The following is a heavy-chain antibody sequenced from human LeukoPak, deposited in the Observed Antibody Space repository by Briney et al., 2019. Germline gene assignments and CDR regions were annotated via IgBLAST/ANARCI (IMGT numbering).Heavy chain of an antibody. D-gene: IGHD2-15*01. Sequence: LSLTCTVSGGSISYDYWSWIRQSPGGGLEWIAYIDSSGSTTYNPSLKSRATISLDAFNNQFSLKLRSVIAADTAVYYCASEVVAATGHDWFDPWGQGTLVTVSS. V-gene: IGHV4-59*08. CDR2: IDSSGST. CDR1: GGSISYDY. CDR3: ASEVVAATGHDWFDP. J-gene: IGHJ5*02.